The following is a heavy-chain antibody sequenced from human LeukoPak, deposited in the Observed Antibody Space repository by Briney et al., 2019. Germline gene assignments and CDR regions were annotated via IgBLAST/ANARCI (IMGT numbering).Heavy chain of an antibody. CDR1: GYTLTELS. CDR3: ATAHSSSFPAFDI. D-gene: IGHD6-13*01. J-gene: IGHJ3*02. CDR2: FDPEDGET. Sequence: ASVKVSCKVSGYTLTELSMHWVRQAPGKGLEWMGGFDPEDGETIYAQKFQGRVTMTEDTSTDTAYMELSSLRSDDTAVYYCATAHSSSFPAFDIWGQGTMVTVSS. V-gene: IGHV1-24*01.